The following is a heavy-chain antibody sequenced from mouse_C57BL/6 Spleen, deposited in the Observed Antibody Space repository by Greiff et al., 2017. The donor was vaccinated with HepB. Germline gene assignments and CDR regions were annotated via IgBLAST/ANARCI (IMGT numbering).Heavy chain of an antibody. V-gene: IGHV1-82*01. D-gene: IGHD4-1*01. J-gene: IGHJ3*01. Sequence: QVQLQQSGPELVKPGASVKISCKASGYAFSSSWMNWVKQRPGKGLEWIGRIYPGDGDTNYNGKFKGKATLTADKSSSTAYMQLSSLTSEDSAVYFCAQVGNWDGGVAYWGQGTLVTVSA. CDR1: GYAFSSSW. CDR2: IYPGDGDT. CDR3: AQVGNWDGGVAY.